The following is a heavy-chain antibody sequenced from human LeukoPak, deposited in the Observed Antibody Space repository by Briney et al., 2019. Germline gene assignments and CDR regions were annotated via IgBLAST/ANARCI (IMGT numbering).Heavy chain of an antibody. D-gene: IGHD4-23*01. J-gene: IGHJ3*02. V-gene: IGHV1-18*01. CDR3: AMEGALGWRGAFDI. CDR2: ISAYNGNA. Sequence: ASVKVSCKASGYTFTSYGISWVRQAPGQGLEWMGWISAYNGNANYAQKLQGRVTMTTDTSTSTAYMELRSLRSDDTAVYYCAMEGALGWRGAFDIWGQGTMVTVSS. CDR1: GYTFTSYG.